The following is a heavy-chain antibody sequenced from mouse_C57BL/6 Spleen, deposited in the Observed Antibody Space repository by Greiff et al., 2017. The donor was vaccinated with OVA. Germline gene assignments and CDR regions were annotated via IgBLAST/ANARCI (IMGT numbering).Heavy chain of an antibody. CDR1: GYTFTSYW. CDR2: IDPSDSYT. D-gene: IGHD2-1*01. CDR3: EREGSTNYEGYFDY. V-gene: IGHV1-50*01. Sequence: QVQLQQPGAELVKPGASVKLSCKASGYTFTSYWMQWVKQRPGQGLEWIGEIDPSDSYTNYNQKFKGKATLTVDTSSSTAYMQLSSLTSEDSAVDYGEREGSTNYEGYFDYWGQGTTLTVSS. J-gene: IGHJ2*01.